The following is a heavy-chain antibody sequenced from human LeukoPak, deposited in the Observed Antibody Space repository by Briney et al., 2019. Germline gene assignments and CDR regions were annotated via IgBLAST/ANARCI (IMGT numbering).Heavy chain of an antibody. D-gene: IGHD4-17*01. Sequence: GGSLRLSCAASGFTFKNYAMSWVRQAPGKGLQWVSVISTSVDTTDYAESVKGRFTISRDNSKNTLYLQMNSLRVEDTAAYYCAKDVIQYGDYGYDYWGQGTLVTVSS. V-gene: IGHV3-23*01. CDR1: GFTFKNYA. J-gene: IGHJ4*02. CDR2: ISTSVDTT. CDR3: AKDVIQYGDYGYDY.